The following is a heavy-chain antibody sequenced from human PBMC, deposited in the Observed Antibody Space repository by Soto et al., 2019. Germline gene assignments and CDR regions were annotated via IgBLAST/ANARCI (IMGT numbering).Heavy chain of an antibody. D-gene: IGHD6-6*01. CDR1: GGSISSGGYY. Sequence: PSETLSLTCTVSGGSISSGGYYWSWIRQHPGKGLEWIGYIYYSGRTYYNPSLHSRVSIAVDTNENQFSLKLTSVTAADTSVYYCARGSFSSSSSWFDPWGRGTLVNVSS. J-gene: IGHJ5*02. CDR3: ARGSFSSSSSWFDP. CDR2: IYYSGRT. V-gene: IGHV4-31*03.